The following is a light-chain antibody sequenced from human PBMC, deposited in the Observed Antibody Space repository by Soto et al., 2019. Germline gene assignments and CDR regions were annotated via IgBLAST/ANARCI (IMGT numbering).Light chain of an antibody. Sequence: DIKMTQSPSSLSASLLDRSTMXNQPSQSISSYLNWYQQKPGKAPKLLIYAASSLQSGVPSRFSGSGSGTDFTLTISSLQPEDFATYYCQQSYSTPWTFGQGTKVDI. CDR3: QQSYSTPWT. CDR2: AAS. CDR1: QSISSY. V-gene: IGKV1-39*01. J-gene: IGKJ1*01.